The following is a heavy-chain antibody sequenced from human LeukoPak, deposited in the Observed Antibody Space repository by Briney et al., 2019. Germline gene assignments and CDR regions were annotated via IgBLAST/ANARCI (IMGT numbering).Heavy chain of an antibody. D-gene: IGHD4-23*01. CDR3: ARDPGYSSFDY. CDR1: AFTFSSYW. J-gene: IGHJ4*02. V-gene: IGHV3-7*01. CDR2: IKEDGSEI. Sequence: GGSLRLSCEASAFTFSSYWMSWVRQAPGKGLEWVANIKEDGSEINYVDSVQGRFTISRDNAKNSLSLQMNSLRVENTAVYYCARDPGYSSFDYWGQGTLVTVSS.